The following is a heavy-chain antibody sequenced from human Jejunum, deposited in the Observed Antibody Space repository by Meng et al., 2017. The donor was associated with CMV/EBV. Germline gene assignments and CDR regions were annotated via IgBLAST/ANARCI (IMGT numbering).Heavy chain of an antibody. CDR1: GFTVSTDY. D-gene: IGHD6-13*01. J-gene: IGHJ4*02. Sequence: CAASGFTVSTDYMSWVRQAPGKGLEWVSSIYIGSSTDYADSVRGRFTISRDKSKNTLDLQMNSLRAEDMAVYYCAYSSSWAHFDYWGQGTLVTVSS. V-gene: IGHV3-53*01. CDR2: IYIGSST. CDR3: AYSSSWAHFDY.